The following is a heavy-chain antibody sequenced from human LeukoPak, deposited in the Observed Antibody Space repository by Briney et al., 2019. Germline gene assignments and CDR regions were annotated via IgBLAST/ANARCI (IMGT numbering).Heavy chain of an antibody. D-gene: IGHD2-15*01. CDR1: GFTSSSYA. J-gene: IGHJ4*02. Sequence: PGGSLRLSCAASGFTSSSYAMHWVRQAPGKGLEYVSAISSNGGSTYYANSVKGRFTISRDNSKNTLYLQMGSLRAEDMAVYYCAKDRGKLLLAPQNPLDYWGQGTLVTVSS. CDR2: ISSNGGST. V-gene: IGHV3-64*01. CDR3: AKDRGKLLLAPQNPLDY.